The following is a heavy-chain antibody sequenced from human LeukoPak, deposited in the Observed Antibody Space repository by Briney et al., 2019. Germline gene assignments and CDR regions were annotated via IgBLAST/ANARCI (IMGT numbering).Heavy chain of an antibody. D-gene: IGHD4-17*01. V-gene: IGHV3-21*01. J-gene: IGHJ4*02. CDR1: GFTFSSYT. Sequence: GGSLRLSCAASGFTFSSYTMNWVRQAPGQGLEWLSSISSSSTYIYYADSVKGRFTISRDNAKNSLYLQIHSLRAEDTAVYFCATDYGYYFDYWGQGTLVAVSS. CDR3: ATDYGYYFDY. CDR2: ISSSSTYI.